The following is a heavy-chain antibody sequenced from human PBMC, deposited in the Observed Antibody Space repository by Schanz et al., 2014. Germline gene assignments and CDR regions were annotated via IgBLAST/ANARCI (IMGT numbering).Heavy chain of an antibody. D-gene: IGHD3-16*01. J-gene: IGHJ3*02. CDR2: LSASGGHT. CDR1: GFTFNNYG. CDR3: AKGVGGGLLLGSTFDN. V-gene: IGHV3-23*04. Sequence: VQVVESGGGVVQPGRSLRLSCVASGFTFNNYGMSWVRQAPGKGLEWVSGLSASGGHTYYADSVKGRFTISRDNSKNTVYLEMNNVRVDDTAVYYCAKGVGGGLLLGSTFDNWGQGTMVTVTS.